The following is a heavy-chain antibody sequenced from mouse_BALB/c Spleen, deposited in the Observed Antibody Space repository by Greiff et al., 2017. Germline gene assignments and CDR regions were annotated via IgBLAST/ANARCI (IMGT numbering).Heavy chain of an antibody. Sequence: EVQLQQSGAELVKPGASVKLSCTASGFNFNDTYMHWVKQRPVQGLEWIGRIDPANGNTKYDPKFQGKAPITADTSSNTAYLQLSSLSSEDTNVYYCARDYYFDYWGQGTTLTVSA. J-gene: IGHJ2*01. V-gene: IGHV14-3*02. CDR1: GFNFNDTY. CDR2: IDPANGNT. CDR3: ARDYYFDY.